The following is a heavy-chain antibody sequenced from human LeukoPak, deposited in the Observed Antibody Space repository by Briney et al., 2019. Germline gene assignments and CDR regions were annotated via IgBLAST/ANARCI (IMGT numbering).Heavy chain of an antibody. V-gene: IGHV4-59*08. CDR1: GCSISSYY. J-gene: IGHJ4*02. CDR2: IYYSGST. Sequence: SETLCLTCTVSGCSISSYYWSWIRQPPGKGLEWIGDIYYSGSTNYNPSLKSRVTISLDTSKNQFSLKLSSVTAADTDVYYCARHPNWNDRDYWGQGTLVTVSS. D-gene: IGHD1-1*01. CDR3: ARHPNWNDRDY.